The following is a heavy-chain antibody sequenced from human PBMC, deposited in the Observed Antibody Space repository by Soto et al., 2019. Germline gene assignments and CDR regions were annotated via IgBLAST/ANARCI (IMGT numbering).Heavy chain of an antibody. Sequence: SETLSLTCTVSGGSISSGDYYWSWIRQPPGKGLEWIGYIYYSGSTYYNPSLKSRVTMSVDTSKNQFSLKLSSVTAADTAVYYCARGGASYYDFWSGYYEIDYWGQGTLVTVSS. CDR2: IYYSGST. V-gene: IGHV4-30-4*01. CDR3: ARGGASYYDFWSGYYEIDY. D-gene: IGHD3-3*01. CDR1: GGSISSGDYY. J-gene: IGHJ4*02.